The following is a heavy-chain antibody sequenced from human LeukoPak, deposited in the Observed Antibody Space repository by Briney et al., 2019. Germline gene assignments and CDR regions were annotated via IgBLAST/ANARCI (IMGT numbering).Heavy chain of an antibody. D-gene: IGHD2-2*01. CDR3: ARVESRSSTSHQSYYYYGMDV. Sequence: PSETLSLTCTVSGGSISSYYWSWIRQPPGKGLEWIGYIYYSGSTNYNPSLKSRVTISVDTSKNQFSLKLSSVTAADTAVYYCARVESRSSTSHQSYYYYGMDVWGQGTTVIVSS. CDR1: GGSISSYY. V-gene: IGHV4-59*01. CDR2: IYYSGST. J-gene: IGHJ6*02.